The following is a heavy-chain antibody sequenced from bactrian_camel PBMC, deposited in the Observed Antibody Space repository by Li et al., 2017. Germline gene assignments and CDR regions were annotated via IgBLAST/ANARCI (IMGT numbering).Heavy chain of an antibody. D-gene: IGHD3*01. V-gene: IGHV3S61*01. CDR2: IRPGATTT. J-gene: IGHJ4*01. CDR1: GIHLSSAFC. CDR3: AAAKGLPDLLRGGYLSARSYNY. Sequence: HVQLVESGGGSVQAGGSLRLSCAGTGIHLSSAFCVGWFRQVPGKEREGVASIRPGATTTAYASSVRGRFSISLDTAKNTVFLQMNSLEPDDTATYYCAAAKGLPDLLRGGYLSARSYNYWGRGTQVTVS.